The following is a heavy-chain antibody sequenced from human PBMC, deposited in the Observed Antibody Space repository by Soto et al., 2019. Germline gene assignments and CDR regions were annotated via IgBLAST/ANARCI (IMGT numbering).Heavy chain of an antibody. J-gene: IGHJ4*02. CDR2: ISSSSSYT. Sequence: PGGSLRLSCAASGFTFSDYYMSWIRQAPGKGLEWVSYISSSSSYTNYADSVKGRFTISRDNAKNSLYLQMNSLRAEDTAVYYCAISFTQLYYYDSSGQFDYWGQGTLVTVSS. CDR3: AISFTQLYYYDSSGQFDY. V-gene: IGHV3-11*06. CDR1: GFTFSDYY. D-gene: IGHD3-22*01.